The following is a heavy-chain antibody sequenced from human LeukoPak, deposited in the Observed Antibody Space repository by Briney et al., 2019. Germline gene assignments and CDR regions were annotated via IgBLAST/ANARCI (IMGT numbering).Heavy chain of an antibody. CDR2: IYSGGST. Sequence: AGGSLRLSCAASGFNVSSNYMSWVRQAPGKGLEWVSVIYSGGSTYYADSVKGRFTISRDNSKNTLYLQMNSLRAEDTAVYYCARDTLNDYASMDVWGQGTTVTVSS. D-gene: IGHD4-17*01. CDR3: ARDTLNDYASMDV. V-gene: IGHV3-66*01. J-gene: IGHJ6*02. CDR1: GFNVSSNY.